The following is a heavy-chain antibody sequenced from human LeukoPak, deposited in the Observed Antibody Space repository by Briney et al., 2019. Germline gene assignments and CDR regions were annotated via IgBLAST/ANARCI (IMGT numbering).Heavy chain of an antibody. Sequence: SETLSLTCAVYGGSFSGYYWSWIRQPPGKGLEWIGEINHSGSTNYNPSLKSRVTISVDTSKNQFSLKLSSVTAADTAVYYCARDLRYSSGWYDWYFDLWGRGTLVTVSS. D-gene: IGHD6-19*01. CDR3: ARDLRYSSGWYDWYFDL. V-gene: IGHV4-34*01. J-gene: IGHJ2*01. CDR2: INHSGST. CDR1: GGSFSGYY.